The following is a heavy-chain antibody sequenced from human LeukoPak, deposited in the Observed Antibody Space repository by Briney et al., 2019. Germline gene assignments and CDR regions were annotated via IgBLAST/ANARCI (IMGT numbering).Heavy chain of an antibody. V-gene: IGHV3-53*01. J-gene: IGHJ4*02. CDR2: IYSGGAT. D-gene: IGHD3-10*01. Sequence: GGSLRLSCAASGFTVSSNYMGWVRQAPGKGLEWVSVIYSGGATFYADSVKGRFTISRDNSKNTLYLQMNSLRVEDTAMYYCARDSYYGSGGYYRYTFDYWGQGTLVIVSS. CDR3: ARDSYYGSGGYYRYTFDY. CDR1: GFTVSSNY.